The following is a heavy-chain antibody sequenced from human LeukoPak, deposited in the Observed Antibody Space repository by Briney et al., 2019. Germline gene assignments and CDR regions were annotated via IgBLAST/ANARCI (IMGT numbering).Heavy chain of an antibody. CDR3: AKVSSGYTFD. J-gene: IGHJ4*02. CDR1: GFTFTSYA. D-gene: IGHD5-18*01. V-gene: IGHV3-23*01. CDR2: ISGSGGST. Sequence: GGSLRLSCAASGFTFTSYAMSWVRQAPGKGLEWVSCISGSGGSTYYAESVKGRFTISRDNSKNTLYLQMNSLRVEDTALYYCAKVSSGYTFDWGQGTLVTVSS.